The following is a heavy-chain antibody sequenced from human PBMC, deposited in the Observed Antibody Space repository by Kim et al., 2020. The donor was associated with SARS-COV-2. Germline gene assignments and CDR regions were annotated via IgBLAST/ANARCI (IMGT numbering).Heavy chain of an antibody. V-gene: IGHV3-30*18. CDR1: GFTFSSYG. D-gene: IGHD1-26*01. CDR3: AKDDISRVGGMDV. CDR2: ISYDGSNK. J-gene: IGHJ6*02. Sequence: GGSLRLSCAASGFTFSSYGMHWVRQAPGKGLEWVAVISYDGSNKYYADSVKGRFTISRDNSKNTLYLQMNSLRAEDTAVYYCAKDDISRVGGMDVWGQGTTVTVSS.